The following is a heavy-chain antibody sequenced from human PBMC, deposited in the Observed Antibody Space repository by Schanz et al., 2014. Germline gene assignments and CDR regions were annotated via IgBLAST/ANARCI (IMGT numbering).Heavy chain of an antibody. D-gene: IGHD2-8*01. CDR2: IIPVLNIA. J-gene: IGHJ4*02. CDR1: GGTFSSYT. V-gene: IGHV1-69*02. CDR3: ARGRGVHDY. Sequence: QVQLVQSGAEVKKPGSSVKVSCKLSGGTFSSYTISWMRQAPGQGLEWMGKIIPVLNIATYAQRCQGSISITADTSTITAYMELSSLASEATSVHSRARGRGVHDYWGQGTLVTVSS.